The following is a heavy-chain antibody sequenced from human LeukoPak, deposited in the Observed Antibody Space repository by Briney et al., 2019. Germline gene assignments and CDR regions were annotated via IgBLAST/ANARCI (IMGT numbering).Heavy chain of an antibody. CDR1: GYSFTSYW. CDR2: IYPGDSDT. CDR3: ARGTSGSYNYFDY. J-gene: IGHJ4*02. Sequence: GESLKIPCKGSGYSFTSYWIDWVRQMPGKGLEWMGLIYPGDSDTRYSPSFQGQVTISADKSISTAYLQWSSLKASDTAMYYCARGTSGSYNYFDYWGQGTLVTVSS. D-gene: IGHD1-26*01. V-gene: IGHV5-51*01.